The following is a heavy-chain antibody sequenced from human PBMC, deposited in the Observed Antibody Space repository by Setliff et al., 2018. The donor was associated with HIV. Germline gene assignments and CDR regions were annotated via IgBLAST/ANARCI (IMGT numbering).Heavy chain of an antibody. J-gene: IGHJ3*02. CDR2: LSDSGDRT. CDR1: GFTFSSNA. CDR3: AKGPYRQGRGTDSFDI. V-gene: IGHV3-23*01. Sequence: ETLRLSCEASGFTFSSNAMSWVRQAPGKGLEWVSSLSDSGDRTYYVDSVKGRSTISRDNSKNTLYLQMNSLRAEDTAVYHCAKGPYRQGRGTDSFDIWGQGTTVTVSS. D-gene: IGHD3-16*01.